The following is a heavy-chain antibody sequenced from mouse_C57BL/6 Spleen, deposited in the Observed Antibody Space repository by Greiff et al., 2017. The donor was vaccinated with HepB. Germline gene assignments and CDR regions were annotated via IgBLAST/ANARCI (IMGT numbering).Heavy chain of an antibody. CDR2: IYPSDSET. Sequence: VQLQQPGAELVRPGSSVKLSCKASGYTFTSYWMDWVKQRPGQGLEWIGNIYPSDSETHYNQKFKDKATLTVDKSSSTAYMQLSSLTSEDSAVYYCAREGVITRYFDVWGTGTTVTVSS. V-gene: IGHV1-61*01. D-gene: IGHD1-1*01. J-gene: IGHJ1*03. CDR1: GYTFTSYW. CDR3: AREGVITRYFDV.